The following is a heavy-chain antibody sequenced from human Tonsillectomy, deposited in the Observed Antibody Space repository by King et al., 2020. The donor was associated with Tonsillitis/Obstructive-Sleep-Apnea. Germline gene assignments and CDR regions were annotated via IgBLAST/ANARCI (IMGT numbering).Heavy chain of an antibody. D-gene: IGHD3-3*01. V-gene: IGHV1-46*01. CDR1: GYSFTSHY. CDR3: ARGSTIFGVVIIPLDAVDI. J-gene: IGHJ3*02. CDR2: INPSGGTT. Sequence: VQLVESGAEVKKPGASVKVSCKASGYSFTSHYMHWVRQAPGQGLEWMGIINPSGGTTNYAQKFQGRVTMTRDTSTSTVHMELSSLRSEDTAVYYCARGSTIFGVVIIPLDAVDIWGQGTMVTVSS.